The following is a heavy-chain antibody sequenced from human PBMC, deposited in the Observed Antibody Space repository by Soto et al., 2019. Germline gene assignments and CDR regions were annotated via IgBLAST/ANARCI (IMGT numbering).Heavy chain of an antibody. V-gene: IGHV4-59*01. CDR2: IYYSGST. Sequence: SETLSLTCTVSGGSISSYYWSWIRQPPWKGLEWIGYIYYSGSTNYNPSLKSRVTISVDTSKNQFSLKLSSVTAADTAVYYCATFPDTGYFDYLGQGTLVTVSS. CDR1: GGSISSYY. J-gene: IGHJ4*02. CDR3: ATFPDTGYFDY.